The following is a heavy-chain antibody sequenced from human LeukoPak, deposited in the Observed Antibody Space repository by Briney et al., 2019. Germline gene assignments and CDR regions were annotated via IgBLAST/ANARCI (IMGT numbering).Heavy chain of an antibody. J-gene: IGHJ4*02. V-gene: IGHV3-21*01. CDR2: ISSSSSYI. D-gene: IGHD3-10*01. Sequence: GGSLRLSCAASGFTFSSYSMNWVRQAPGKGLEWVSSISSSSSYIYYADSVKGRFTISRDNAKNSLYLQMNSLRAEDTAVYYCASRYWFGELPFDYWGQGTLVTVSS. CDR1: GFTFSSYS. CDR3: ASRYWFGELPFDY.